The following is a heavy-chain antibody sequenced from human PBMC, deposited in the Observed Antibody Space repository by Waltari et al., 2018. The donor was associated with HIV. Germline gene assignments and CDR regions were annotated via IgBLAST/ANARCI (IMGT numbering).Heavy chain of an antibody. CDR2: IGSLQNFI. V-gene: IGHV3-21*01. D-gene: IGHD6-19*01. Sequence: EVRLLESGGGLVRPGGSLRLSCAASGSRFSDYNMTWVRQGPGKGLEWVASIGSLQNFIHYADSVKGRFTVSRDNAKNSLYLQMNSLTAEDTAVYYCARGPSSGWSWFDPWGQGTLVTVSS. CDR1: GSRFSDYN. J-gene: IGHJ5*02. CDR3: ARGPSSGWSWFDP.